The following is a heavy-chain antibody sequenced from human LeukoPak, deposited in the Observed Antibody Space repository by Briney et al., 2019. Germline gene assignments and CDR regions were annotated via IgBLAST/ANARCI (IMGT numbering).Heavy chain of an antibody. J-gene: IGHJ3*02. D-gene: IGHD1-26*01. CDR3: ARVSSGSFRDAFDI. V-gene: IGHV4-30-4*08. CDR2: IYYSGST. Sequence: SQTLSLTCTVSGGSISSGDYYWSWIRQPPGKGLEWIGYIYYSGSTYYNPSLKSRVTISVDTSKNQFSLKLSSVTAADTAVYCCARVSSGSFRDAFDIWGQGTMVTVSS. CDR1: GGSISSGDYY.